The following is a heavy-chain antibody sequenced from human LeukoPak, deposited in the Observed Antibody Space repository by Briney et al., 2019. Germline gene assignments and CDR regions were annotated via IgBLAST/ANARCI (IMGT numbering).Heavy chain of an antibody. J-gene: IGHJ4*02. CDR1: GYSISSGYY. V-gene: IGHV4-38-2*01. CDR3: ARRYSNSYFDY. CDR2: VYQSGIT. Sequence: KPSETLSLTCAVSGYSISSGYYWGWIRQPPGNGLEWIGNVYQSGITYYNASLKSRVTISVDTSKNQFSLKLNSVTAADTAVYYCARRYSNSYFDYWGQGTLVTVSS. D-gene: IGHD4-11*01.